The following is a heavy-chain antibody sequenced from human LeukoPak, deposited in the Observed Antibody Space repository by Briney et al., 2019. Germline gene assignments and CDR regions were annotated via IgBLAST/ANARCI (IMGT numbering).Heavy chain of an antibody. Sequence: PSETLSLTCTVSGGSISSSSYYWGWIRQPPGKGLEWIGSIYYSGSTYYNPSLKSRVTISVDTSKNQFSLKLSSVTAADTAVYYCARCFGGSCYYFDYWGQGTLVTVSS. CDR2: IYYSGST. CDR3: ARCFGGSCYYFDY. J-gene: IGHJ4*02. V-gene: IGHV4-39*07. D-gene: IGHD2-15*01. CDR1: GGSISSSSYY.